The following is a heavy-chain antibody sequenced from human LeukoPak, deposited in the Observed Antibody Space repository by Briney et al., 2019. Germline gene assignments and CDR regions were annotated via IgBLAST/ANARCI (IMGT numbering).Heavy chain of an antibody. Sequence: SQTLSLTCVLSGDSVSSQSAVWNWITQSPSRGLEWLGRTYYRSRWGYNYAVSVKRRITIDPDTSKNQFSLQLNSVTPEDMAIYFCARGDQDFDIWGQGTMVTVSS. J-gene: IGHJ3*02. CDR1: GDSVSSQSAV. CDR2: TYYRSRWGY. CDR3: ARGDQDFDI. D-gene: IGHD3-16*01. V-gene: IGHV6-1*01.